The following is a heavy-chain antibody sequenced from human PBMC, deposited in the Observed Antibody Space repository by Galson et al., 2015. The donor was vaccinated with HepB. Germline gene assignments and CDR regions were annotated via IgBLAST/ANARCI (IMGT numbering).Heavy chain of an antibody. J-gene: IGHJ3*02. V-gene: IGHV1-69*13. CDR1: GGTFSSYA. D-gene: IGHD1-26*01. CDR2: IIPIFGTA. CDR3: AIPRSRSGSYGRGSLKDDAFDI. Sequence: SVKVSCKASGGTFSSYAISWVRQVPGQGLEWMGGIIPIFGTANYAQKFQGRVTITADESTSTAYMELSSLRSEDTAVYYCAIPRSRSGSYGRGSLKDDAFDIWGQGTMVTVSS.